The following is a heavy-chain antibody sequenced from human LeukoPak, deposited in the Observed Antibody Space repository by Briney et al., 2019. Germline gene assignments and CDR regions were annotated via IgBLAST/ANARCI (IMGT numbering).Heavy chain of an antibody. CDR2: INHSGST. J-gene: IGHJ4*02. V-gene: IGHV4-34*01. Sequence: MASETLSLTCAVYGGSFSGYYWSWIRQPPGKGLEWIGEINHSGSTNYNPSLKSRVTISVDTSENQFSLKLSSVTAADTAVYYCARGLPCGSTSCYSAFDYWGQGTLVTVSS. CDR1: GGSFSGYY. D-gene: IGHD2-2*02. CDR3: ARGLPCGSTSCYSAFDY.